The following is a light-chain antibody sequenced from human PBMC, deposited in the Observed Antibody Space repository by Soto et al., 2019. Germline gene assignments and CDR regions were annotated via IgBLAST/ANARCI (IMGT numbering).Light chain of an antibody. CDR3: AAWDDSLRGVV. V-gene: IGLV1-47*01. CDR2: RNN. Sequence: QSAVTQPPSASGTPGQRVTISCFGSSPNIGSNYVYWYQQLPGTAPKLLIYRNNQRPSGVPDRFSGSKSGTSASLAISGLRSEDEADYYCAAWDDSLRGVVFGGGTKVTVL. CDR1: SPNIGSNY. J-gene: IGLJ2*01.